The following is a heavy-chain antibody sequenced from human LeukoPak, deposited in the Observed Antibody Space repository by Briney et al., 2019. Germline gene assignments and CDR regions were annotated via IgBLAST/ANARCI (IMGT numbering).Heavy chain of an antibody. J-gene: IGHJ4*02. D-gene: IGHD6-13*01. CDR1: GGSISSYY. V-gene: IGHV4-39*07. CDR2: IYYSGST. Sequence: SETLSLTCTVSGGSISSYYWGWIRQPPGKGLEWIGSIYYSGSTYYNPSLKSRVTISVDTSKNQFSLKLSSVTATDTAVYYCARTLEYSSSWYEPPDYWGQGTLVTVSS. CDR3: ARTLEYSSSWYEPPDY.